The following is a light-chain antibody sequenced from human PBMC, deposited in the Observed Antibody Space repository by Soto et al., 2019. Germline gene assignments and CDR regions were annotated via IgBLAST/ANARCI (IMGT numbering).Light chain of an antibody. V-gene: IGLV4-69*01. Sequence: QLVLTQSPSASASLGASVKLTCTLSSGHSSYAIAWHQQQPENGPRYLMKLNSDRSHSRGDGIPDRFSGSSSGAERYLTISSLQSEDEADYYCQTWGTGIHVFGTGTKLTVL. CDR3: QTWGTGIHV. CDR2: LNSDRSH. J-gene: IGLJ1*01. CDR1: SGHSSYA.